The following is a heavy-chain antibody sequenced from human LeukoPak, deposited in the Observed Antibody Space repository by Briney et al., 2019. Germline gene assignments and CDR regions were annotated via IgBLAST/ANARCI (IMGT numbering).Heavy chain of an antibody. Sequence: GESLKISCKGSGYSFTSYWIGWVRQLPEKGLEWMGIIYPGDSDTRYSPSFQGQVTISADKSISTAYLQWSSLKASDTAMYYCARSENYYYYGMDVWGQGTTVTVSS. CDR3: ARSENYYYYGMDV. CDR2: IYPGDSDT. V-gene: IGHV5-51*01. J-gene: IGHJ6*02. CDR1: GYSFTSYW.